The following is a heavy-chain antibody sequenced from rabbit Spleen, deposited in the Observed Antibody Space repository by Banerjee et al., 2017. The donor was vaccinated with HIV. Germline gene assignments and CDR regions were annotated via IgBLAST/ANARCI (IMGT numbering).Heavy chain of an antibody. J-gene: IGHJ3*01. CDR1: GFSFSSNW. V-gene: IGHV1S45*01. D-gene: IGHD1-1*01. Sequence: LEESGGGLVKPGGTLTLTCTVSGFSFSSNWICWVRQAPGKGLEWIGCIATITGKTFYATWAKGRFTISRASSTTVFLQVTRLTVADTATYFCARDLPEIVGWNFGFWGQGTLVTVS. CDR3: ARDLPEIVGWNFGF. CDR2: IATITGKT.